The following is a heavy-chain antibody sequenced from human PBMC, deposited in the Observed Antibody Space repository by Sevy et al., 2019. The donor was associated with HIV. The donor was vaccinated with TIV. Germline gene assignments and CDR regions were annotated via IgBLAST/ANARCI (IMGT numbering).Heavy chain of an antibody. CDR3: AKSVMLRTYYFDY. CDR2: ISYDGSNK. CDR1: GFTFSSYG. V-gene: IGHV3-30*18. D-gene: IGHD3-16*01. Sequence: GGSLRLSCAASGFTFSSYGMHWVRQAPGKGLEWVAVISYDGSNKYYADSVKGRFTISRDNSKNTRYLQMNSLRAEDTAVYYCAKSVMLRTYYFDYWGQGTLVTVSS. J-gene: IGHJ4*02.